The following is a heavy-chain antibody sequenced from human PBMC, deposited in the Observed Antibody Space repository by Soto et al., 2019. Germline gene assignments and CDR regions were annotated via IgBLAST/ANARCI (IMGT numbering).Heavy chain of an antibody. CDR1: SGSISSSNW. V-gene: IGHV4-4*02. CDR3: ARAPIAVAGTGSFDY. CDR2: IYHSGST. D-gene: IGHD6-19*01. Sequence: QVQLQESGPGLVKPSGTLSLTCAVSSGSISSSNWWSWVRQPPGKGLEWIGEIYHSGSTNYNPSLKSRVTISVDKSKSQFSLKLSSVTAADTAVYYCARAPIAVAGTGSFDYWGQGTLVTVSS. J-gene: IGHJ4*02.